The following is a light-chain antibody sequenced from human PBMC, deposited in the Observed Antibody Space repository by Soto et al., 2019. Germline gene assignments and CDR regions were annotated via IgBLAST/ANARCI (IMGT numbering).Light chain of an antibody. CDR1: QSVSSL. V-gene: IGKV3-11*01. CDR3: QQRSNWPLT. CDR2: DAS. Sequence: EIVLTQSPATLSLSPGERATLSCRASQSVSSLLAWYQQKPGPATRLLIYDASSRATGIPTRFSGSGSGTDFTLTISSLEPEDFAVYYCQQRSNWPLTFGGGTKVEIK. J-gene: IGKJ4*01.